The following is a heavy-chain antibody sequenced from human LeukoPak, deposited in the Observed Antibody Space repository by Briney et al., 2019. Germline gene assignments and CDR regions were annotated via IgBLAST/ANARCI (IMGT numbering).Heavy chain of an antibody. Sequence: EASVKVSCKASGGTFSSYAISWVRQAPGQGLEWMGWINPNSGGTNYAQKFQGRVTMTSDTSISTAYMELSRLRFDDTAVYYCARPRDYGDYDAFDIWGQGTMVTASS. D-gene: IGHD4-17*01. CDR1: GGTFSSYA. J-gene: IGHJ3*02. CDR2: INPNSGGT. CDR3: ARPRDYGDYDAFDI. V-gene: IGHV1-2*02.